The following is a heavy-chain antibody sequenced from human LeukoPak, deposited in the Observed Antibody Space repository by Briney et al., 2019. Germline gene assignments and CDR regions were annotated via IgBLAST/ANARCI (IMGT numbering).Heavy chain of an antibody. CDR3: ARAKGYCSGGSCYSFDP. Sequence: GESLKISCKGSGYSFTSYWIGCVRQMPRKGLEWMGIIYPGDSDTRYSPSFQGQVTTSADKSISTAYLQWSSLKASDTAMYYCARAKGYCSGGSCYSFDPWGQGTLVTVSS. V-gene: IGHV5-51*01. CDR1: GYSFTSYW. CDR2: IYPGDSDT. J-gene: IGHJ5*02. D-gene: IGHD2-15*01.